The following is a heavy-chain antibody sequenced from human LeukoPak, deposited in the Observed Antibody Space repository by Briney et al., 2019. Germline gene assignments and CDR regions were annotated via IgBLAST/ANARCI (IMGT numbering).Heavy chain of an antibody. CDR1: GFTFSSYG. V-gene: IGHV3-30*02. CDR2: LRYDGSDE. CDR3: AKKYNSGRRPYDYYMDV. Sequence: GGSLRLSCAASGFTFSSYGMNWVRQAPGKGLEWVAFLRYDGSDEYYGDSVKGRFTVSRDNSKNMLYLQMNSLRAEDTAVYYCAKKYNSGRRPYDYYMDVWSKGTTVTVSS. J-gene: IGHJ6*03. D-gene: IGHD6-19*01.